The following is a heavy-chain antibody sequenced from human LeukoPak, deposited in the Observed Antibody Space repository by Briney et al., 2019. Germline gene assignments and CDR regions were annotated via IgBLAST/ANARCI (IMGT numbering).Heavy chain of an antibody. CDR3: ARDGGYSYGLGYAFDI. V-gene: IGHV4-38-2*02. J-gene: IGHJ3*02. D-gene: IGHD5-18*01. CDR2: IYHSGST. Sequence: SETLSLTCTVSGYSISSGYYWGWIRQPPGKGLEWIGSIYHSGSTYYNPSLKSRVTISVDTSKNQFSLKLSSVTAADTAVYYCARDGGYSYGLGYAFDIWGQGTMVTVSS. CDR1: GYSISSGYY.